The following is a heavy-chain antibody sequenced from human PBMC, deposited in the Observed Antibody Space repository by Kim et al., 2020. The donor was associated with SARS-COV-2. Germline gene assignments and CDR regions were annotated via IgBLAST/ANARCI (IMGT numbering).Heavy chain of an antibody. CDR3: ARTALRGYSYGYLHYYYGMDV. CDR1: GFSLSTSGMC. CDR2: IDWDDDK. Sequence: SGPTLVKPTQTLTLTCTFSGFSLSTSGMCVSWIRQPPGKALEWLAHIDWDDDKYYSTSLKTRLTISKDTSKNQVVLTMTNMDPVDTATYYCARTALRGYSYGYLHYYYGMDVWGQGTTVTVSS. J-gene: IGHJ6*02. V-gene: IGHV2-70*01. D-gene: IGHD5-18*01.